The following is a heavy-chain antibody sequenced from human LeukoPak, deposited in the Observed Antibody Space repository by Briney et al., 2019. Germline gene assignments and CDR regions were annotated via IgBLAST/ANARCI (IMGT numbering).Heavy chain of an antibody. J-gene: IGHJ4*02. CDR1: GGSFSGYY. D-gene: IGHD1-1*01. Sequence: SETLSLTCAVYGGSFSGYYWSWIRQPPGKGLEWIGEINHSGSTNYNPSLKSRVTISVDTSKNQFSLKLSSVTAADTAVYYCARDRTGPTYDYWGQGTLVTVSS. V-gene: IGHV4-34*01. CDR2: INHSGST. CDR3: ARDRTGPTYDY.